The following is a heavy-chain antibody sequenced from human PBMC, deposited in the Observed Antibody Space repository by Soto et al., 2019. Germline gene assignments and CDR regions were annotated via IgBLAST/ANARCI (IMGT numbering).Heavy chain of an antibody. Sequence: ASVKVSCKASGYTFTSYAMHWVRQAPGQRLEWMGWINAGNVNTKYSQKFQGRVTITRDTSASTAYMELSSLRSEDTAVYFCARDGYSNYYRWFDPWGQGTLVTVSS. V-gene: IGHV1-3*01. D-gene: IGHD4-4*01. J-gene: IGHJ5*02. CDR1: GYTFTSYA. CDR2: INAGNVNT. CDR3: ARDGYSNYYRWFDP.